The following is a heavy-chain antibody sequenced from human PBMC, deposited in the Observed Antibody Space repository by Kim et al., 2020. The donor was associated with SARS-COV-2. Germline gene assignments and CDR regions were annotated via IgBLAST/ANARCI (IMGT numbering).Heavy chain of an antibody. J-gene: IGHJ2*01. CDR2: LRRDGTTV. Sequence: GGSLRLSCAASGFSLTTYYMHWVRQVPGQGLVWVSRLRRDGTTVDYEASVRGRFTISRDNAKNTLSLQMSSLRAEDTAVYYCVRLTEAWDFNLWGRGTLVTVSS. V-gene: IGHV3-74*01. CDR3: VRLTEAWDFNL. D-gene: IGHD3-9*01. CDR1: GFSLTTYY.